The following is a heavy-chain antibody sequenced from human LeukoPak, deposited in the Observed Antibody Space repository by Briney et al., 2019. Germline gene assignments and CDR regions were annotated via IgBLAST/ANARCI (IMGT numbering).Heavy chain of an antibody. Sequence: PGGSLRLSCAASGFTFSTYWMMWVRQAPGKGLEWVANINEDGSEKYYAGSVKDRFFISRDNTKSSLHLQLTSLRADDTAVYYCARVGKNGWDFDHWGQGTLVTVSS. J-gene: IGHJ4*02. CDR1: GFTFSTYW. V-gene: IGHV3-7*01. D-gene: IGHD6-19*01. CDR2: INEDGSEK. CDR3: ARVGKNGWDFDH.